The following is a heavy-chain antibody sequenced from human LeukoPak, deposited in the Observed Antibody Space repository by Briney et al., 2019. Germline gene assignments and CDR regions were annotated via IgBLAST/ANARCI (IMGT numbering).Heavy chain of an antibody. V-gene: IGHV3-48*02. CDR3: ARVLLGWTENTCDY. CDR1: GFTFSSYG. D-gene: IGHD6-19*01. J-gene: IGHJ4*02. CDR2: ISSSSGDF. Sequence: GGSLRLSCAVSGFTFSSYGMNWVRQAPGKGLEWVSFISSSSGDFYYADSMKSRFTISRDNAKNSLYLQMNTLTDEDTAVYYCARVLLGWTENTCDYWGQGTLVTVSS.